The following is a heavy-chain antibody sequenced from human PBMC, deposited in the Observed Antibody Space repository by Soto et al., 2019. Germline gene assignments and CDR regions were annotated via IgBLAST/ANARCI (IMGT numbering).Heavy chain of an antibody. V-gene: IGHV1-8*01. CDR3: ARWGSGWYLRGMDV. Sequence: QVQLVQSGAEVKKPGASVKVSCKASGYTFTSYDINWVRQATGQGLEWMGWMNPNSGNTGYAQKFQGRVTMTRNTSISTAHMELSSLRSEDTAVDYCARWGSGWYLRGMDVWGQGTTGTVPS. D-gene: IGHD6-19*01. CDR2: MNPNSGNT. J-gene: IGHJ6*02. CDR1: GYTFTSYD.